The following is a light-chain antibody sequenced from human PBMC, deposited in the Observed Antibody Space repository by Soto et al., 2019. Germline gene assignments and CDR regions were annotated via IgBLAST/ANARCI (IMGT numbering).Light chain of an antibody. V-gene: IGLV1-51*01. Sequence: QSVLTQPPSVSAAPGQEVTISCSGSSSNIGNNYVSWYQQLPGTAPKLLIYDNNNRPSGIPDRFSGSKSGTSATLGITGLQTGDEADYYCGTWDSSLSAVVFGGGTKLTVL. CDR1: SSNIGNNY. CDR2: DNN. CDR3: GTWDSSLSAVV. J-gene: IGLJ2*01.